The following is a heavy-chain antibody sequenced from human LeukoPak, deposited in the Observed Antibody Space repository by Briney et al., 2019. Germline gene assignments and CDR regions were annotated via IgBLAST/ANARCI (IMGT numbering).Heavy chain of an antibody. J-gene: IGHJ4*02. CDR3: AGLWFGDRPPFDY. Sequence: PGGSLRLSCAASGFIFSNYWMHWVRQAPGKGLVWVSRMYTDESSISYADSVKGRFTISRDNAKNSLYLQMNSLRAEDTAVYYCAGLWFGDRPPFDYWGQGALVTVSS. D-gene: IGHD3-10*01. V-gene: IGHV3-74*01. CDR2: MYTDESSI. CDR1: GFIFSNYW.